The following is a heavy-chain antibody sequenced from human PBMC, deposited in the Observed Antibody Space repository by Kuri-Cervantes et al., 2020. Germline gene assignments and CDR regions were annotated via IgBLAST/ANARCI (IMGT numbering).Heavy chain of an antibody. CDR2: IGTAGDT. D-gene: IGHD3-22*01. CDR1: GFTFSSYD. Sequence: GEYLKISCAASGFTFSSYDMHWVRQATGKGLEWVSAIGTAGDTYYPGSVKGRFTISRENAKNSLYLQMNSLRAGDTAVYYCARGEYYYDSSGPKGYFDLWGRGTLVTVSS. J-gene: IGHJ2*01. V-gene: IGHV3-13*01. CDR3: ARGEYYYDSSGPKGYFDL.